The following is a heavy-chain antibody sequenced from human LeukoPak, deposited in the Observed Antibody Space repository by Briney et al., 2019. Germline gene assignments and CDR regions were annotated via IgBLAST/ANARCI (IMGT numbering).Heavy chain of an antibody. Sequence: PGGSLRLSCAGSGFTVSSNYMNWVRQTPGKGLEWVSSISSSSSYIYYADSVKGRFTISRDNAKNSLYLQMNSLRAEDTAVYYCARDNLPAEYCGGDCAGAEPFDYWGQGTLVTVSS. CDR2: ISSSSSYI. D-gene: IGHD2-21*02. CDR1: GFTVSSNY. J-gene: IGHJ4*02. V-gene: IGHV3-21*01. CDR3: ARDNLPAEYCGGDCAGAEPFDY.